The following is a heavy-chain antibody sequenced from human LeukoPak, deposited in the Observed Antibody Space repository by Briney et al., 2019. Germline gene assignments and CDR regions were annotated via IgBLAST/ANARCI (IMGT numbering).Heavy chain of an antibody. J-gene: IGHJ4*02. V-gene: IGHV4-39*01. Sequence: SETLSLTYTVSGGSISSSSYYWGWIRQPPGKGLEWIGSIYYSGSTYYNPSLKSRVTISVDTSKNQFSLKLSSVTAADTAVYYCARHDDMAPFDYWGQGTLVTVSS. CDR3: ARHDDMAPFDY. CDR2: IYYSGST. D-gene: IGHD1-1*01. CDR1: GGSISSSSYY.